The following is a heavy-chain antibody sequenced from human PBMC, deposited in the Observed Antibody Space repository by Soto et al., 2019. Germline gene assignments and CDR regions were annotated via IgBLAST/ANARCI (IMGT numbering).Heavy chain of an antibody. Sequence: SETLSLTCAVYGGSFSGHSWTWIRQSPGKGLEWIGDINHSGRVNYSPSLTNRITISLDTSKNQFSLTLSAVTAADTALYYCLTRAYDTNGYYRFDPWGQGTLVTVSS. J-gene: IGHJ5*01. CDR3: LTRAYDTNGYYRFDP. CDR2: INHSGRV. D-gene: IGHD3-22*01. CDR1: GGSFSGHS. V-gene: IGHV4-34*01.